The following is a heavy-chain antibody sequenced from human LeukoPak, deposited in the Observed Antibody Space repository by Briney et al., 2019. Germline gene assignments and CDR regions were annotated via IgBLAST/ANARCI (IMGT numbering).Heavy chain of an antibody. Sequence: ASVKVSCKASGYTFTGYRMHWVRQAPGQGLEWVGWIIPKSGDTSYAPNFEGRVTMTRDTSISTVYMELSSLRSDDTAVYYCARGPSSDGWFYWGQGTLVTVSS. CDR1: GYTFTGYR. V-gene: IGHV1-2*02. CDR2: IIPKSGDT. D-gene: IGHD5-24*01. J-gene: IGHJ4*02. CDR3: ARGPSSDGWFY.